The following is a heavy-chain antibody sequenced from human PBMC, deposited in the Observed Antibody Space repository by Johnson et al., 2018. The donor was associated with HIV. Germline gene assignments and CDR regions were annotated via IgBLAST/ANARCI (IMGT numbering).Heavy chain of an antibody. V-gene: IGHV3-49*03. CDR1: GFNFRDYA. CDR2: IRSHLYGGTV. Sequence: VQLVESGGGLVQPGQSLRLSCSPSGFNFRDYAMTWFRQAPGRGLEWVGFIRSHLYGGTVEYAASVKGRFIISRDDSETVAFLQMNSLKTEDTGVYYCTRVPTYYYGSGSQDNDAFDIWGQGTMVTVSS. D-gene: IGHD3-10*01. J-gene: IGHJ3*02. CDR3: TRVPTYYYGSGSQDNDAFDI.